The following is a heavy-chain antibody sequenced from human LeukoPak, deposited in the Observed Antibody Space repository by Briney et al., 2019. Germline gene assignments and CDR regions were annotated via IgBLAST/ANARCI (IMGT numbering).Heavy chain of an antibody. CDR2: ISATGGST. CDR3: AKDGSGSYYREYFDY. CDR1: GFSFNSYA. J-gene: IGHJ4*02. V-gene: IGHV3-23*01. Sequence: GGSLRLSCAASGFSFNSYAMSWVRQAPGKGLEWVSGISATGGSTYHADSVKGRFTFSRDNSKNTLYLQMNSLRAEDTAVYYCAKDGSGSYYREYFDYWGQGTLVTVSS. D-gene: IGHD3-10*01.